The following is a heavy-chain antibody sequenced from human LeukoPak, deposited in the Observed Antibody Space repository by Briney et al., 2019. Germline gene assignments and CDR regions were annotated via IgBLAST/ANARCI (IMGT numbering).Heavy chain of an antibody. CDR1: GGSISSSSYY. V-gene: IGHV4-39*01. Sequence: PSETLSLTCTVSGGSISSSSYYWGWIRQPPGKGLEWIGSIYYSGSTYYNPSLKSRVTISVDTSKNQFSLKLSSVTAADTAVYYCARLRSGEDFDLWGRGTLVTAPS. CDR2: IYYSGST. CDR3: ARLRSGEDFDL. J-gene: IGHJ2*01.